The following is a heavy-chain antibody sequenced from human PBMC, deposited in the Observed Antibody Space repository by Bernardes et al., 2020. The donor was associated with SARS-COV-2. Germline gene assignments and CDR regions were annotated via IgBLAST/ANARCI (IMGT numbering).Heavy chain of an antibody. J-gene: IGHJ5*02. CDR1: GYSITNDHY. CDR3: ARGPQTPELNWFDP. CDR2: IYHSGTT. Sequence: SETLSPTCAVSGYSITNDHYWGWIRQPPGKGLEWIGSIYHSGTTYYNPSLKSRVSISVDTSKNQFSLRLNSVTAADTAVYYCARGPQTPELNWFDPWGQGTLVTVFS. D-gene: IGHD3-10*01. V-gene: IGHV4-38-2*01.